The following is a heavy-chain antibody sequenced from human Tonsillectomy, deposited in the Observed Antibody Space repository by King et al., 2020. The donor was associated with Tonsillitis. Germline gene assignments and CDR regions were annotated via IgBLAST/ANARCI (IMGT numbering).Heavy chain of an antibody. Sequence: VQLVESGGVLVQPGGSLRLSCAASGFTFSSYAMSWVRQAPGKGLEWVSAISGSGGSTYYADSVKGRFTISRDNSKNTLFLQMNSLRGEGTAIYYCARVVLRFLEWEARYYFDYWGQGTLVTVSS. J-gene: IGHJ4*02. CDR3: ARVVLRFLEWEARYYFDY. V-gene: IGHV3-23*04. CDR1: GFTFSSYA. D-gene: IGHD3-3*01. CDR2: ISGSGGST.